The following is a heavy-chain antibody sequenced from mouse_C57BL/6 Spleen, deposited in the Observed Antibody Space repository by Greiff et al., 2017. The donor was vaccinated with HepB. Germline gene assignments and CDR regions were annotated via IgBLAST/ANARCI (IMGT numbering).Heavy chain of an antibody. V-gene: IGHV14-4*01. CDR2: IDPENGDT. D-gene: IGHD2-12*01. CDR3: TTTLAYNRLGDY. CDR1: GFNIKDDY. J-gene: IGHJ4*01. Sequence: VQLQQSGAELVRPGASVKLSCTASGFNIKDDYMHWVKQRPEQGLEWIGWIDPENGDTEYASKFQGKATITADTSSNTAYLQLSSLTSEDTAVYYCTTTLAYNRLGDYWGQGTSVTVSS.